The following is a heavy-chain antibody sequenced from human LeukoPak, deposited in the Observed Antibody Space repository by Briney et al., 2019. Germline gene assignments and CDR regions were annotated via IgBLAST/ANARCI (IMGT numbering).Heavy chain of an antibody. V-gene: IGHV1-46*01. Sequence: ASVKVSCKASGYTFTSYYMHWVRQAPGQGLEWMGIINPSGGSTSYAQKFQGRVTMTEDTSTDTAYMELSSLRAEDTALYYCARDLKWTTESFYYYYYMDVWGKGTTVTVSS. CDR1: GYTFTSYY. J-gene: IGHJ6*03. CDR3: ARDLKWTTESFYYYYYMDV. D-gene: IGHD4-11*01. CDR2: INPSGGST.